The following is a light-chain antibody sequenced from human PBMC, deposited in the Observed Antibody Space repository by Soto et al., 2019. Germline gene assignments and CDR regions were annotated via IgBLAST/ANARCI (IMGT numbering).Light chain of an antibody. CDR2: DDR. Sequence: SYVLTQPPSVSVAPGQPARITCGGNKIGSKSVHWYQQKPGQAPKLVVYDDRDRPSGIPERFSGSNSGNTATLTISRVEAGYEADYYCQVWDSSSGPLYVFGTGTKVTVL. CDR1: KIGSKS. V-gene: IGLV3-21*02. J-gene: IGLJ1*01. CDR3: QVWDSSSGPLYV.